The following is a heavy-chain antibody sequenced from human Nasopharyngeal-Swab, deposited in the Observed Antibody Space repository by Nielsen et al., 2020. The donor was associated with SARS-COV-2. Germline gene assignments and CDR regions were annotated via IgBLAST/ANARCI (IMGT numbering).Heavy chain of an antibody. CDR3: ARVMGYGDYVDY. CDR2: ISSGGRTQ. V-gene: IGHV3-30*03. D-gene: IGHD4-17*01. J-gene: IGHJ4*02. CDR1: GFTFRNHG. Sequence: GGSLRLSCAASGFTFRNHGMHWVRQAPGKGLEWVAIISSGGRTQVYADSVEGRFTISRDDPENTLYLQMNSLRPEDTAVYYCARVMGYGDYVDYWGQGTLVTVSS.